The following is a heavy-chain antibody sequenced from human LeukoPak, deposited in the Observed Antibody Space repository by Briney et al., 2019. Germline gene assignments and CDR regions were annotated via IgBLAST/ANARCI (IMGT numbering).Heavy chain of an antibody. D-gene: IGHD3-22*01. V-gene: IGHV4-4*07. Sequence: PSETLSLTCTVSGDSISSYYWSWIRQPAGKGLEWIGRIYTSGSTNYNPSLKSRVTMSVDTSKNQFSLKLSSVTAADTAVYYCARVNYYYDSSGYYYYFDYWGQGTLVTVSS. CDR1: GDSISSYY. CDR2: IYTSGST. CDR3: ARVNYYYDSSGYYYYFDY. J-gene: IGHJ4*02.